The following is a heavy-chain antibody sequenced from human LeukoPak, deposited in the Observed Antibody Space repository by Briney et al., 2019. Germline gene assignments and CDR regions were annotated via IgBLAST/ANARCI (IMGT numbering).Heavy chain of an antibody. CDR3: AKEGSLAVAGYADYFQD. Sequence: GGSLRLSCATSGFTFSSFAMSWVRQAPGKGLEWVSAIHSGGSTYYVDSVKGRFTISRDNPKNTLYLQMNSLRAEDTALYYCAKEGSLAVAGYADYFQDWGQGTLVTVSS. V-gene: IGHV3-23*01. CDR2: IHSGGST. J-gene: IGHJ1*01. D-gene: IGHD6-19*01. CDR1: GFTFSSFA.